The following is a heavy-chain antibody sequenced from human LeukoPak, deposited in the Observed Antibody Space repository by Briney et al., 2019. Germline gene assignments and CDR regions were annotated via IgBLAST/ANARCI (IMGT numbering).Heavy chain of an antibody. Sequence: SETLSLTCTVSGGSISSGNRHWGWIRQPPGKGLEWIGTIYHSGSAYFNASLTSRVTISVDTSKNQFSLKLRSVTAADTAVYYCARQGDGGRAFDYWGQGTLLTVSS. CDR1: GGSISSGNRH. CDR3: ARQGDGGRAFDY. J-gene: IGHJ4*02. D-gene: IGHD4-23*01. CDR2: IYHSGSA. V-gene: IGHV4-39*01.